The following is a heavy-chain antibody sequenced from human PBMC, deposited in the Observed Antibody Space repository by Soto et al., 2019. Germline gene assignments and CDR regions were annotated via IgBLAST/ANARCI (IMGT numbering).Heavy chain of an antibody. D-gene: IGHD3-22*01. V-gene: IGHV4-31*03. Sequence: ASETLSLTCTVSGGTISSGGYYWSWIRQHPGKGLEWIGYIYYSGSTYYNPSLKSRVTISVDTSKNQFSLKLSSVTAADTAVYYCARGTYYYDSSGYEPLDYWGQGTLVTVSS. CDR1: GGTISSGGYY. CDR3: ARGTYYYDSSGYEPLDY. CDR2: IYYSGST. J-gene: IGHJ4*02.